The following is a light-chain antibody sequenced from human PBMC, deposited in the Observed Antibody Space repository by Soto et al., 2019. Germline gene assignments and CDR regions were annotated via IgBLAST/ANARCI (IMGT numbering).Light chain of an antibody. J-gene: IGKJ2*01. Sequence: EIVLTQSPGTQSLSPGERASLSCRASQSVSSNYLAWYQQKPGQAPRLLIYGASSRATGIPDRFSGSGSGTDFTLTISRLEPEDFAVYYCQHYGRSAYTFGQGTTLEIK. V-gene: IGKV3-20*01. CDR1: QSVSSNY. CDR3: QHYGRSAYT. CDR2: GAS.